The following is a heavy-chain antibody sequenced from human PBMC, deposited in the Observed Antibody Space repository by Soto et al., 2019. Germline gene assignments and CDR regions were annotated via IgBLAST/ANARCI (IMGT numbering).Heavy chain of an antibody. CDR1: GFTFNKPS. J-gene: IGHJ6*02. CDR3: ASELSGGPEDYLYYDLGV. CDR2: ISGNGTHT. Sequence: EVQLVESGGGLVKPGGSLRLSCAASGFTFNKPSMTWVRQAPGKGLEWVSFISGNGTHTHYTDSLKGRFTISRDNAKNSVYMQMNSLRAEDTAVYYCASELSGGPEDYLYYDLGVWGQGTTVTVSS. D-gene: IGHD2-15*01. V-gene: IGHV3-21*01.